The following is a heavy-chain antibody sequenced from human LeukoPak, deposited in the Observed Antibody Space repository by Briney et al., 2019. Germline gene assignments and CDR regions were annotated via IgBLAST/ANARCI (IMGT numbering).Heavy chain of an antibody. J-gene: IGHJ6*03. V-gene: IGHV1-69*02. CDR2: IIPILGIA. CDR3: ARSGALAAMVKYYYYYMDV. CDR1: GGTFSSYT. D-gene: IGHD5-18*01. Sequence: SVKVSCKASGGTFSSYTISWVRQAPGQGLEWMGRIIPILGIANYAQKFQGRVTITADKSTSTAYMDLSSLRSEDAAVYYYARSGALAAMVKYYYYYMDVWGKGTTVAVSS.